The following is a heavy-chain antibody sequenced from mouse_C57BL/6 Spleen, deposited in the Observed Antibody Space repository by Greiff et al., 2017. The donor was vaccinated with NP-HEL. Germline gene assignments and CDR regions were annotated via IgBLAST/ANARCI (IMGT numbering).Heavy chain of an antibody. D-gene: IGHD1-1*01. Sequence: QVQLQQPGAELVKPWASVKLSCKASGYTFTSYWMHWVKQRPGQGLEWIGMIHPNSGSTNYNEKFKSKATLTVDKSSSTAYMQLSSLTSEDSAVYYCARGGSSPYYAMDYWGQGTSVTVSS. CDR3: ARGGSSPYYAMDY. CDR1: GYTFTSYW. V-gene: IGHV1-64*01. J-gene: IGHJ4*01. CDR2: IHPNSGST.